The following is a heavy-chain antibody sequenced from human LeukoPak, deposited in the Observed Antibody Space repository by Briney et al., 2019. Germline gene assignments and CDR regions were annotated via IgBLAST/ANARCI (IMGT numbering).Heavy chain of an antibody. Sequence: SVKLSCKASGGTFSSYAISWVRQPPGHGLEWMGRIIPILGIANYAQKVQRRVKITTDKSTSTAHKVQSSVSTENTAVYYCANTNPRRPYCSGTSGYLSAGLAHWGQGTLVTVSS. D-gene: IGHD2-2*01. CDR1: GGTFSSYA. J-gene: IGHJ4*02. CDR3: ANTNPRRPYCSGTSGYLSAGLAH. CDR2: IIPILGIA. V-gene: IGHV1-69*04.